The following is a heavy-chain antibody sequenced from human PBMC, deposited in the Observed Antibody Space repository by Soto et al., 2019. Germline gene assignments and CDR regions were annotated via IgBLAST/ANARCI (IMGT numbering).Heavy chain of an antibody. J-gene: IGHJ4*02. D-gene: IGHD2-15*01. CDR3: AHRPCSGDTCYLFDY. CDR1: WFSLRTSGLG. CDR2: TYWDDVQ. V-gene: IGHV2-5*02. Sequence: QITLKESRATLLKTTQPLMLTYTVSWFSLRTSGLGVGWSRHPPGKSLVWLALTYWDDVQRYNQDLQNRLTITNADSRGQLVPTMTNRDPVDTATEKCAHRPCSGDTCYLFDYWGQCALVTVSS.